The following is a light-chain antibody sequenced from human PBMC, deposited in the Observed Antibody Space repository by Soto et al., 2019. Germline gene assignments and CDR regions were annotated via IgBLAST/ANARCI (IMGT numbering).Light chain of an antibody. Sequence: EVVMTQSPDTLSVSPGERATLSCRASQSVSDNLAWYQQKAGQAPRLLIYGASTRATGIPARFSGSGSGTDFTLTISSLQSEDFAVYYCQQSNNWPYTFGQGTKLDIK. J-gene: IGKJ2*01. CDR2: GAS. CDR3: QQSNNWPYT. CDR1: QSVSDN. V-gene: IGKV3-15*01.